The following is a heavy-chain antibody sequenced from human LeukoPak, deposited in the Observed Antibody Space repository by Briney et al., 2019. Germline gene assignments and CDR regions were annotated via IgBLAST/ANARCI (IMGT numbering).Heavy chain of an antibody. CDR2: IIPIFGTA. CDR1: GGTFSSYA. Sequence: SVKVSCKASGGTFSSYAISWVRQAPGQGLEWMGGIIPIFGTANYAQKFQGRVTITADESTSTAYMELSSLRSEDTAVYYCARQLSSERVRGVIRGFDYWGQGTLVTVSS. D-gene: IGHD3-10*01. CDR3: ARQLSSERVRGVIRGFDY. J-gene: IGHJ4*02. V-gene: IGHV1-69*13.